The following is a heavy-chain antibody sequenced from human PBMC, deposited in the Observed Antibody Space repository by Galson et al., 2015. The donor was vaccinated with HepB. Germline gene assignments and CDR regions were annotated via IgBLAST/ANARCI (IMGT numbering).Heavy chain of an antibody. D-gene: IGHD5-18*01. V-gene: IGHV3-11*01. CDR1: GFTFSDCY. J-gene: IGHJ3*02. Sequence: SLRLSCAASGFTFSDCYMSWIRQAPGKGLEWVSYIGSSGSTIYYADSVKGRFTISRDNAKNSLYLQMNSLRAEDTAVYYCALGVTAMVLNHDAFDIWGQGTMVTVSS. CDR3: ALGVTAMVLNHDAFDI. CDR2: IGSSGSTI.